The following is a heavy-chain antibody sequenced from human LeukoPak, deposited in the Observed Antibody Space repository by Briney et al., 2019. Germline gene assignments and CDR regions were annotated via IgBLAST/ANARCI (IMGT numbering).Heavy chain of an antibody. CDR3: ARDHDRRFDWLSYFQY. J-gene: IGHJ1*01. Sequence: PGGSLRLSCAASGFTFSSYAMSWVRQVPGKGLEWVSVFSGSGDNTYYADSVKGRFTISRDNAKNSTFLQMNSLRAEDTAVYYCARDHDRRFDWLSYFQYWGQGTLVTVSS. CDR2: FSGSGDNT. D-gene: IGHD3-9*01. V-gene: IGHV3-23*01. CDR1: GFTFSSYA.